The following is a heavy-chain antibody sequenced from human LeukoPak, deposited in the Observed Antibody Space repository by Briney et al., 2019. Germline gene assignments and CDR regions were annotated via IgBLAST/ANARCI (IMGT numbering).Heavy chain of an antibody. CDR1: GYTFTIYY. CDR3: ARNPPYCTSTSCYNDY. Sequence: ASVKVSCKASGYTFTIYYMHWVRQASGQGLEWMGWINPNSGATSYAQRFQGRVTMTRDTSISTAYMELSGLTSDDTAVYYCARNPPYCTSTSCYNDYWGQGTLVTVSS. D-gene: IGHD2-2*02. CDR2: INPNSGAT. J-gene: IGHJ4*02. V-gene: IGHV1-2*02.